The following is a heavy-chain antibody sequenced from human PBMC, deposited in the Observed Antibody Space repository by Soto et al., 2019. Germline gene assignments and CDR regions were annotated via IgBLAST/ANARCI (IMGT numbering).Heavy chain of an antibody. V-gene: IGHV3-21*01. CDR3: ARDLSDALNYGDYGYYFDY. J-gene: IGHJ4*02. CDR1: GFTFSSYS. D-gene: IGHD4-17*01. Sequence: GGSLRLSCAASGFTFSSYSMNWVRQAPGKGLEWVSSISSSSSYIYYADSVKGRFTISRDNAKNSLYLQMNSLRAEDTAVYYCARDLSDALNYGDYGYYFDYWGQGTLVTVSS. CDR2: ISSSSSYI.